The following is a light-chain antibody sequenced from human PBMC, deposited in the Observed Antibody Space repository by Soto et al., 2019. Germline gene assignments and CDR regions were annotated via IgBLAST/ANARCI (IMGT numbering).Light chain of an antibody. CDR1: QSVLYSSNNKNY. CDR2: WAS. Sequence: DIVMTQSPDSLAVSLGERATINCKSSQSVLYSSNNKNYLAWYQQKPGQPPKLLIYWASTRESGVPDRFSGSGSGTDFTLTISSLQAEDVAVYYCQQHYSTPYTFGQGTKLESK. CDR3: QQHYSTPYT. J-gene: IGKJ2*01. V-gene: IGKV4-1*01.